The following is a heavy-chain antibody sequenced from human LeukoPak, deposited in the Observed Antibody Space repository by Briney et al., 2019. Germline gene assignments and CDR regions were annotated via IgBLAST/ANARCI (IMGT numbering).Heavy chain of an antibody. Sequence: LRLSCAASGFTFSSYSMNWVRQAPGKGLEWIGYIYHSGSTYYNPSLKSRVTISVDRSKNQFSLKLSSVTAADTAVYYCASCSSTSCSPDYYYGMDVWGQGTTVTVSS. J-gene: IGHJ6*02. CDR3: ASCSSTSCSPDYYYGMDV. CDR1: GFTFSSYS. CDR2: IYHSGST. D-gene: IGHD2-2*01. V-gene: IGHV4-30-2*01.